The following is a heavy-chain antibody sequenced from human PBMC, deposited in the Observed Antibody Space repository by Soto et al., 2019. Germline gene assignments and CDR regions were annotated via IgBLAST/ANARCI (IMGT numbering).Heavy chain of an antibody. Sequence: GASVKVSCKVSGYTLTELSMHWVRQAPGKGLEWMGGFDPEDGETIYAQKFQGRVTMTEDTSTDTAYMELSSLRSEDTAVYYCAPSLTMVRGVIITPHVTFDYWGKGTLVTASS. V-gene: IGHV1-24*01. D-gene: IGHD3-10*01. J-gene: IGHJ4*02. CDR2: FDPEDGET. CDR3: APSLTMVRGVIITPHVTFDY. CDR1: GYTLTELS.